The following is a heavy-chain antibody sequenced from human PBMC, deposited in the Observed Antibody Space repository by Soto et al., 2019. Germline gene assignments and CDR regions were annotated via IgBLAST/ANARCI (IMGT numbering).Heavy chain of an antibody. V-gene: IGHV1-2*02. CDR1: GGTFNNYA. CDR2: INPNSGDT. CDR3: ASVNSGSYHHGLFDY. D-gene: IGHD1-26*01. Sequence: ASVKVSCKASGGTFNNYAISWVRQAPGQGLEWMGWINPNSGDTKYVEKFQGRVTMTRDTSISTAYMELSSLRSDDTAVYYCASVNSGSYHHGLFDYWGQGALVTVSS. J-gene: IGHJ4*02.